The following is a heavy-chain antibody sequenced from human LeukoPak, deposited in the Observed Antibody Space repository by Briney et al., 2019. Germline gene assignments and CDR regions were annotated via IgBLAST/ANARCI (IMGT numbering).Heavy chain of an antibody. CDR3: ARDRAGYGDGYMDV. Sequence: PSETLSLTCTVSGGSISSSSYCWGWIRQPPGKGLEWIGGIYYSGSTYYNPSLKSRVTISVDTSKNQFSLKLSSVTAADTAVYYCARDRAGYGDGYMDVWGKGTTVTVSS. CDR1: GGSISSSSYC. J-gene: IGHJ6*03. CDR2: IYYSGST. D-gene: IGHD4-17*01. V-gene: IGHV4-39*07.